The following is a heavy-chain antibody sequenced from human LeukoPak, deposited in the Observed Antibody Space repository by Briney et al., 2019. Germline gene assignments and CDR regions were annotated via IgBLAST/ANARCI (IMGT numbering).Heavy chain of an antibody. D-gene: IGHD6-13*01. Sequence: DGSLPLSCAASGFTFDDYGMSWVRQAPGKGLEWVSAINWNGNSTGYADSVKGRFTISRDNAKNSLYLQMNSLRAEDTALYYCARSLGRRRIAAAGLDYFDYWGQGTLVTVSS. CDR3: ARSLGRRRIAAAGLDYFDY. J-gene: IGHJ4*02. CDR2: INWNGNST. V-gene: IGHV3-20*04. CDR1: GFTFDDYG.